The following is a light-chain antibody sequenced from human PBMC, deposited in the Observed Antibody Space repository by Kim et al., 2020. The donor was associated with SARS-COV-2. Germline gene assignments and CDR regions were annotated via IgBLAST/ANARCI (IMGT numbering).Light chain of an antibody. V-gene: IGLV2-11*01. CDR3: CSYAGSYTYV. CDR2: DVT. CDR1: SSDVGCYDY. J-gene: IGLJ1*01. Sequence: GQSVSNSCTGTSSDVGCYDYVSWYHQHPGEAPKLMIYDVTKRPSGVPDRFSGSKSGSTASLTIYGLQAEDEADYYCCSYAGSYTYVFGTGTKVTVL.